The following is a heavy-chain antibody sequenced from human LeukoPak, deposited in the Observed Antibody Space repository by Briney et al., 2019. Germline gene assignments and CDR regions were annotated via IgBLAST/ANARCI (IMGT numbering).Heavy chain of an antibody. D-gene: IGHD1-14*01. CDR2: LYSDGNT. CDR3: ARGVEPLAANTLAY. V-gene: IGHV3-53*01. CDR1: GFTVITND. J-gene: IGHJ4*02. Sequence: PGGPLRLSCAASGFTVITNDMTWVRQATGKGLEWVSFLYSDGNTKYADSVQGRVTISRDNSQNTLYSEMNSLSPDDTAVYYCARGVEPLAANTLAYWGQGTLVTVGS.